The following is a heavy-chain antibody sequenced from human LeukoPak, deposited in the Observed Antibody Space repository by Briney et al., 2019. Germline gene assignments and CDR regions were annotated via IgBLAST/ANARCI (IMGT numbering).Heavy chain of an antibody. J-gene: IGHJ4*02. D-gene: IGHD6-13*01. CDR2: IYIDGTT. Sequence: GGSLRLSCAASGFIVSHNYMTWVRQAPGKGLEWISVIYIDGTTYYADSVKGRFTISRDQANNTLYLQMNTLRDEDAAVYYCARGPRYSFYWGQGTLVSVSS. CDR3: ARGPRYSFY. CDR1: GFIVSHNY. V-gene: IGHV3-53*01.